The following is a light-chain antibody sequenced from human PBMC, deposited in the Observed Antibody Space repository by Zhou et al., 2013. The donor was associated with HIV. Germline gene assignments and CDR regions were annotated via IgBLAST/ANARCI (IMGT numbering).Light chain of an antibody. Sequence: EIVLTQSPVTLSLSPGERATLSCRASQSVSSSYLAWYQQKPGQALRLLIYGASSRATGIPDRFSGSGSGTDFTLTISRLEPEDFAVYYCQQYDSSPLTFGGGTKVEIK. CDR3: QQYDSSPLT. J-gene: IGKJ4*01. CDR2: GAS. CDR1: QSVSSSY. V-gene: IGKV3-20*01.